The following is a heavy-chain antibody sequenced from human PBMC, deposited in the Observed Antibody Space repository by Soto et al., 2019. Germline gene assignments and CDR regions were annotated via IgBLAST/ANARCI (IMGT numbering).Heavy chain of an antibody. Sequence: QVQLVESGGGVVQPGRSLRLSCAASGFTFSSNGMHWVRQAPGKGLEWVAVISYDGSNKFYADSVKGRFTISRDNFRNTLYLQMNSLRAEDTAVYYCAKEFHSWNYFDYWGQGTLVTVSS. CDR3: AKEFHSWNYFDY. CDR1: GFTFSSNG. D-gene: IGHD1-20*01. V-gene: IGHV3-30*18. CDR2: ISYDGSNK. J-gene: IGHJ4*02.